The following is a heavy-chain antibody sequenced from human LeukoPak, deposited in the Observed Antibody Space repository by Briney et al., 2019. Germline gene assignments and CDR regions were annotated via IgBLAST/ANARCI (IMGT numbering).Heavy chain of an antibody. CDR1: GFTFSSYG. V-gene: IGHV3-23*01. CDR2: ISASGGST. CDR3: AKARIADMYYFDY. D-gene: IGHD6-13*01. Sequence: GGSLRLSCAASGFTFSSYGMHWVRQAPGKGLEWVPAISASGGSTDYAASVKGRFTISRDNSKNTLYLQMNSLRAEDTALYYCAKARIADMYYFDYWGQGTLVTVSS. J-gene: IGHJ4*02.